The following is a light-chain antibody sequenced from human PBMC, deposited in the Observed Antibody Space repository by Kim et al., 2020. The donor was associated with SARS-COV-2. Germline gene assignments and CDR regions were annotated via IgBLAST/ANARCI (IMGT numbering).Light chain of an antibody. CDR3: QHYGSSPRI. CDR1: QSVSSSY. V-gene: IGKV3-20*01. Sequence: EIVLTQSPGTLSLSPGERATLSCRASQSVSSSYLAWYQQKPGQPPRLLMYATSSRATGIPDRFSGSGSGTDFTLTISRLEPEDFAVYYCQHYGSSPRIFGPGTKVDIK. CDR2: ATS. J-gene: IGKJ3*01.